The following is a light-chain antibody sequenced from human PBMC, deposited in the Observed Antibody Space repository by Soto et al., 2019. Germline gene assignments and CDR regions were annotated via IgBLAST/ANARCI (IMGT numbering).Light chain of an antibody. J-gene: IGKJ4*01. CDR2: AAS. CDR3: QQLNSYPLT. Sequence: IQLTQSPSSLSASVGDRVTITCRASQGISSYLAWYQQKPGKAPKLLIYAASTLQSGVPSRFSGSGYGTDFTLTISSLQPEAFATYYCQQLNSYPLTFGGGTK. V-gene: IGKV1-9*01. CDR1: QGISSY.